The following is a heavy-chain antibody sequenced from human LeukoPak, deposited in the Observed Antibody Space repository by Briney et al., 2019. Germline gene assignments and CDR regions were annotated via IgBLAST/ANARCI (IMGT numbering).Heavy chain of an antibody. D-gene: IGHD2-2*01. CDR3: ARSIVVVPAAERFYYYYYMDV. CDR1: GYTFTSYG. V-gene: IGHV1-18*01. J-gene: IGHJ6*03. Sequence: GASVKVSCKASGYTFTSYGISWVRQAPGQGLEWMGWISAYNGNTNYAQKLQGRVTMTTDTSTSTAYMELRSLRSDDTAVYYCARSIVVVPAAERFYYYYYMDVWGKGTTVTVSS. CDR2: ISAYNGNT.